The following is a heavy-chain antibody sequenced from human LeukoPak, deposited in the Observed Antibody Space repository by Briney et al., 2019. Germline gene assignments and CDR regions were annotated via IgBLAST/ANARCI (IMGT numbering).Heavy chain of an antibody. J-gene: IGHJ6*02. V-gene: IGHV3-53*01. D-gene: IGHD1-26*01. CDR1: GFTVSGNY. CDR2: INTGGQT. CDR3: ARAGKWTSYYYYYGMDV. Sequence: GGSLRLSCAASGFTVSGNYMSWVRQAPGKGLEWVSVINTGGQTSYANSVKGRFTISRDTSKNTLYLQMNSLRAEDSAVYFCARAGKWTSYYYYYGMDVWGQGTPVTVSS.